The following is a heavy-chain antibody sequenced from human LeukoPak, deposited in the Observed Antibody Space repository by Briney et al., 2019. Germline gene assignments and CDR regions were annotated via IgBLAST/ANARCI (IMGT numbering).Heavy chain of an antibody. Sequence: PGGSLRLSCAASGFTFSNAWMSWVRRAPGKGLEWVGRIKSKTDGGTTDYAAPVKGRFTISRDDSKNTLYLQMNSLKTEDTAVYYCTIPQWEPASGFDYWGQGTLVTVSS. CDR1: GFTFSNAW. CDR3: TIPQWEPASGFDY. J-gene: IGHJ4*02. V-gene: IGHV3-15*01. CDR2: IKSKTDGGTT. D-gene: IGHD1-26*01.